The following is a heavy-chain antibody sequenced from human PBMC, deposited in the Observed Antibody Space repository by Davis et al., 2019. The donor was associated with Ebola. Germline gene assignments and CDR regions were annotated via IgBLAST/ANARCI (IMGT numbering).Heavy chain of an antibody. V-gene: IGHV3-74*01. CDR2: ISNDGRST. CDR1: GFSVTNNH. CDR3: ARVRSGSYWRYFDY. J-gene: IGHJ4*02. Sequence: GESLKISCEASGFSVTNNHMSWVRQSPGKGLVWVSRISNDGRSTYYADSVKGRFTISRDNAKNTMSLQMNSLRAEDTAVYYCARVRSGSYWRYFDYWGQGTLVTVSS. D-gene: IGHD1-26*01.